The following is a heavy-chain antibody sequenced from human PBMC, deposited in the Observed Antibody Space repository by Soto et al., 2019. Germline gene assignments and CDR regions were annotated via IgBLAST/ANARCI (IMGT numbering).Heavy chain of an antibody. V-gene: IGHV1-18*01. CDR3: ARVRGIRIFLSEFDP. CDR1: GYTFTTYG. CDR2: ISAYNGNT. J-gene: IGHJ5*02. Sequence: QVQLVQSGAEVMKPGASVKVSCKASGYTFTTYGISWVRQAPGQGLEWMGWISAYNGNTKYAQKFQGRVTMTSDTSTNTAYMELRSLRTDDTAVYYCARVRGIRIFLSEFDPCGQGTLVTVSS. D-gene: IGHD3-9*01.